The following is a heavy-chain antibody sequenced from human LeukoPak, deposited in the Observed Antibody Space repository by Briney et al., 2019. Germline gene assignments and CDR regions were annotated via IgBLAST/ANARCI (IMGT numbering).Heavy chain of an antibody. D-gene: IGHD2-15*01. V-gene: IGHV4-34*01. CDR2: INHSGST. Sequence: PSETLSLTCAVYGGSFSGYYWSWIRQPPGKGLEWIGEINHSGSTNYNPSLKSRVTISVDTSKNQFSLKLSSVTAADTALYYCAREREARGYCSGGSCYQLGYYFDYWGQGTLVTVSS. CDR3: AREREARGYCSGGSCYQLGYYFDY. CDR1: GGSFSGYY. J-gene: IGHJ4*02.